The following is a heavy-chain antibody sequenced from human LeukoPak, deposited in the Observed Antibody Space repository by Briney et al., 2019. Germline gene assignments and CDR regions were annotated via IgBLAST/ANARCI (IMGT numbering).Heavy chain of an antibody. D-gene: IGHD4-17*01. CDR1: GGSISSYY. CDR2: IYYSGGT. CDR3: ARGYGDFRVEGRYFHS. Sequence: SETLSLTCTVSGGSISSYYWSWIRQPPGKGLEWIGYIYYSGGTNYNPSLKSRVTISVDTSKNQFSLKLSSVTAADTAVYYCARGYGDFRVEGRYFHSWGQGTLVTVSS. V-gene: IGHV4-59*08. J-gene: IGHJ4*02.